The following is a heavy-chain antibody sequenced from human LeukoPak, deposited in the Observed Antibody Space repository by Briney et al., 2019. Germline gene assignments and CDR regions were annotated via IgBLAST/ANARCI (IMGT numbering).Heavy chain of an antibody. Sequence: GESLIISCKGSGYSSTTYWISWVRQMSGKGLEWMGTIDPSDSYTKYSPTFQGHVTISADKSISTAYLQWSSLKASDTAVYYCARSLFDYDILTGHDYWGQGTLVTVSS. D-gene: IGHD3-9*01. CDR1: GYSSTTYW. CDR2: IDPSDSYT. V-gene: IGHV5-10-1*01. CDR3: ARSLFDYDILTGHDY. J-gene: IGHJ4*02.